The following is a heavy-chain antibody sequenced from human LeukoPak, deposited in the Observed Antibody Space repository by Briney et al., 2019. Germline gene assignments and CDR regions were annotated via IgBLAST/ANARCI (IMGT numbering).Heavy chain of an antibody. J-gene: IGHJ5*02. CDR2: INHSGST. CDR3: ARRGSPYDFWSGYYLGWFDP. CDR1: GGSFSGYY. D-gene: IGHD3-3*01. Sequence: SETLSLTCAVYGGSFSGYYWSWIRQPPGKGLEWIGEINHSGSTNYNPSLKSRVTISVDTSKNQFSLKLSSVTAADTAVYYCARRGSPYDFWSGYYLGWFDPWGQGTLVTVSS. V-gene: IGHV4-34*01.